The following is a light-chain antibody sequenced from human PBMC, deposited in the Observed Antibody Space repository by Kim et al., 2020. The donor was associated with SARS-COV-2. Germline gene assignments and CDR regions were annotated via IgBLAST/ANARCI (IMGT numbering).Light chain of an antibody. CDR2: RNS. CDR1: SSNIGSNY. CDR3: AAWDDSLSGYV. V-gene: IGLV1-47*01. Sequence: ELTQPPSASGTPGQRVTISCSGGSSNIGSNYVYWYEHLPGTAPKLLIYRNSQRPSGVPDRFSGSKSATSASQDISGLRSEDEADYYCAAWDDSLSGYVFGSGTKVTVL. J-gene: IGLJ1*01.